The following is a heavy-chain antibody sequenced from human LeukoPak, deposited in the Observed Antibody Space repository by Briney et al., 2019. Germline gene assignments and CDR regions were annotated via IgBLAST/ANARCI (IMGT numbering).Heavy chain of an antibody. D-gene: IGHD3-22*01. CDR2: ISYDGSNK. V-gene: IGHV3-30-3*01. Sequence: GGSLRLSCAASGFTVSSNHMSWVRQAPGKGLEWVAVISYDGSNKYYADSVKGRFTISRDNSKNTLYLQMNSLRAEDTAVYYCARSGYYYDSSGYSRVMDYWGQGTLVTVSS. J-gene: IGHJ4*02. CDR1: GFTVSSNH. CDR3: ARSGYYYDSSGYSRVMDY.